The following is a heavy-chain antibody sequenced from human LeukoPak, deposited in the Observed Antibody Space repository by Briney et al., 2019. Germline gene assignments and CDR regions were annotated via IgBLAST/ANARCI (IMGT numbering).Heavy chain of an antibody. CDR1: GFTFSNYG. Sequence: GGSLRLSCAASGFTFSNYGMHWVRQAPGKGLEWVAFIRYDGSNKYYADSVKGRFTISRDNSKNTLYLQMNSLRAEDTAVYYCAKDSSSWKNDAFDIWGQGTMVTVSS. J-gene: IGHJ3*02. D-gene: IGHD6-13*01. V-gene: IGHV3-30*02. CDR2: IRYDGSNK. CDR3: AKDSSSWKNDAFDI.